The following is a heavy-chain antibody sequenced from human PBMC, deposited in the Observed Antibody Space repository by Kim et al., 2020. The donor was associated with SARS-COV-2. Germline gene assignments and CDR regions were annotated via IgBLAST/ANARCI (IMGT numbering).Heavy chain of an antibody. CDR1: GYTFTSYG. J-gene: IGHJ5*02. V-gene: IGHV1-18*01. Sequence: ASVKVSCKASGYTFTSYGISWVRQAPGQGLEWMGWISAYNGNTNYAQKLQGRVTMTTDTSTSTAYMELRSLRSDDTAVYYCARDSGTYYDFWSGYYLQGGFDPWGQGTLVTVSS. D-gene: IGHD3-3*01. CDR3: ARDSGTYYDFWSGYYLQGGFDP. CDR2: ISAYNGNT.